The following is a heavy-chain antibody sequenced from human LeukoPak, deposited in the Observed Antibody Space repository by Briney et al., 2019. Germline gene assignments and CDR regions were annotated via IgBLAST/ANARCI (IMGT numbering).Heavy chain of an antibody. CDR3: AKDQAARPHYYYYYYMDV. CDR1: GFTFDDYT. D-gene: IGHD6-6*01. V-gene: IGHV3-43*01. Sequence: GGSLRLSCAASGFTFDDYTMHWVRHAPGKGLEWVSLISWDGGSTYYADSVKGRFTISRDNSKNSLYLQMNSLRTEDTALYYCAKDQAARPHYYYYYYMDVWAKGPRSPSP. CDR2: ISWDGGST. J-gene: IGHJ6*03.